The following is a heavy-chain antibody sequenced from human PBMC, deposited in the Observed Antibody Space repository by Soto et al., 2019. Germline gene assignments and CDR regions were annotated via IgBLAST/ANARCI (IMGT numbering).Heavy chain of an antibody. CDR1: GFTFSSYA. Sequence: QVQLVESGGGVVQPGRSLRLSCAASGFTFSSYAMHWVRQAPGKGLEWVAVISYDGSNKYYADSVKGRFTISRDNSKNTLYRQMNSLRAEDTAVYYCARGVGARDAFDIWGQGTMVTVSS. J-gene: IGHJ3*02. CDR2: ISYDGSNK. CDR3: ARGVGARDAFDI. D-gene: IGHD1-26*01. V-gene: IGHV3-30-3*01.